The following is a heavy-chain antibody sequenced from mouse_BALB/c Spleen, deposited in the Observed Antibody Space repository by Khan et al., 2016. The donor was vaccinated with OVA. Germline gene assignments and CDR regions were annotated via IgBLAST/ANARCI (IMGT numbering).Heavy chain of an antibody. CDR2: ISYSGST. CDR1: GYSITSGYG. CDR3: ARTARIKY. V-gene: IGHV3-2*02. J-gene: IGHJ2*01. Sequence: VQLQQSGPGLVKPSQSLSLTCTVTGYSITSGYGWNWIRQFPGNKLEWMGYISYSGSTNYNPSLKSRISITRDTSKHQFFLQLNSVTTEDTATSYCARTARIKYWGQGTTLTVSS. D-gene: IGHD1-2*01.